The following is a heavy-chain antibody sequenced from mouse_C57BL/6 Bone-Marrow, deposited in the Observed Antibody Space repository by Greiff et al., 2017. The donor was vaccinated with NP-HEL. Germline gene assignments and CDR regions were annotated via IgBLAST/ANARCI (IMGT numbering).Heavy chain of an antibody. CDR3: ASPWNYAMDD. CDR1: GFNIKNYY. CDR2: IDPANGNT. Sequence: VQLQQSVAELVRPGASVKLSCTASGFNIKNYYMHWVKQRPEQGLEWIGRIDPANGNTKYAPKFQGKATITADTSSNTAYLQLSSLTSEDTAIYYCASPWNYAMDDWGPGTSVTVSS. J-gene: IGHJ4*01. V-gene: IGHV14-3*01.